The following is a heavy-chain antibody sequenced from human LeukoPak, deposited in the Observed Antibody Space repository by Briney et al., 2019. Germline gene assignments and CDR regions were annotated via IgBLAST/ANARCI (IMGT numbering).Heavy chain of an antibody. Sequence: SETLSLTCTVSGGSISSYYWSWIRQPPGEGLEWIGYIYYSGSTNYNPSLKSRVTISVDTSKNQFSLKLSSVTAADTAVYYCARRLSGNYTRDAFDIWGQGTMVTVSS. CDR3: ARRLSGNYTRDAFDI. V-gene: IGHV4-59*01. CDR2: IYYSGST. J-gene: IGHJ3*02. CDR1: GGSISSYY. D-gene: IGHD1-26*01.